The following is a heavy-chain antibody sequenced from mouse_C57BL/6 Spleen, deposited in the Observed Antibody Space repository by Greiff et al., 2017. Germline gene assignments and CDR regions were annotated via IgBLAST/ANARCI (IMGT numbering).Heavy chain of an antibody. CDR1: GYTFTSYW. V-gene: IGHV1-61*01. J-gene: IGHJ2*01. D-gene: IGHD1-1*01. Sequence: QVQLQQSGAELVRPGSSVKLSCKASGYTFTSYWMDWVKQRPGQGLEWIGNIYPSDSETHYNQKFKVKATLTVDKSSSTAYMQLSSLTSEDSAVYYCARTYYGSSYDDYWGQGTTLTVSS. CDR2: IYPSDSET. CDR3: ARTYYGSSYDDY.